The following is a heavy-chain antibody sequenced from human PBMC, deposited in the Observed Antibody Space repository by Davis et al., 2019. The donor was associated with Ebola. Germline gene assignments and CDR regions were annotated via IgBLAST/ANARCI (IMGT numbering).Heavy chain of an antibody. CDR1: GFTFSSFA. J-gene: IGHJ4*02. Sequence: GESLKISCAASGFTFSSFAMTWVRQAPGTGLEWVSAIGNRDGRTYYADSVKGRFTITRDNSKNTLYLQMNSLRAEDTAVYYCARGSRPWIQLIWGQGTLVTVSS. D-gene: IGHD5-18*01. V-gene: IGHV3-23*01. CDR2: IGNRDGRT. CDR3: ARGSRPWIQLI.